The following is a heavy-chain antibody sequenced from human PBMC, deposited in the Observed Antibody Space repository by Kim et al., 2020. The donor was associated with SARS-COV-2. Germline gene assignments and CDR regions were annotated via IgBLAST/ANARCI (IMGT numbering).Heavy chain of an antibody. CDR1: GGSISSGSYY. Sequence: SETLSLTCTVSGGSISSGSYYWSWIRQPAGKGLEWIGRIYTSGSTNYNPSLKSRVTISVDTSKNQFSLKLSSVTAADTAVYYCARGGYTIDPWGQGTLVTVSS. CDR3: ARGGYTIDP. V-gene: IGHV4-61*02. D-gene: IGHD6-13*01. J-gene: IGHJ5*02. CDR2: IYTSGST.